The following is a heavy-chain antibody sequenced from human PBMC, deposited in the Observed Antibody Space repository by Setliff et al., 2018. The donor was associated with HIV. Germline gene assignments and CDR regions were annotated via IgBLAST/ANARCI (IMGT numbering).Heavy chain of an antibody. CDR2: IYYSGST. D-gene: IGHD6-19*01. V-gene: IGHV4-31*03. CDR3: ARALGIGSAYFQH. Sequence: PSETLSLTCTVSGGSISSGGYYWSWIRQHPGKGLEWIAYIYYSGSTYYNPSLQSRVTISVDTSKNQFSLKVTSVTAADTAVYYCARALGIGSAYFQHWGLGTLVPVSS. CDR1: GGSISSGGYY. J-gene: IGHJ1*01.